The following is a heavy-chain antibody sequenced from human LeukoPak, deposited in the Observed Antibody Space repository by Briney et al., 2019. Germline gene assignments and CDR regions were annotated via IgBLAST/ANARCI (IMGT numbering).Heavy chain of an antibody. CDR2: ISFEGKNK. CDR3: VSEDFWFFDY. J-gene: IGHJ4*02. V-gene: IGHV3-30*03. CDR1: GFTFSSHA. Sequence: GGSLRLSCAASGFTFSSHAMHWVRQAPGRGLEWVAVISFEGKNKYYGDSVKGRLTISRDNSKNTLSLQMNSLRPEDTAVYYCVSEDFWFFDYWGPGTLCTVSS. D-gene: IGHD3-3*01.